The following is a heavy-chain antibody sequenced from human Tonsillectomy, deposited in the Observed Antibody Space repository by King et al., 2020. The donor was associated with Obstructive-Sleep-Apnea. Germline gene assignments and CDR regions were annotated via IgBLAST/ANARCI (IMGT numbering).Heavy chain of an antibody. D-gene: IGHD3-16*01. CDR3: AGVVAPWRGESLGQYFEY. J-gene: IGHJ4*02. Sequence: QLQESGPGLVKPSQTLSLTCTVSGGSIRSGDYYWSWIRQPPGKGLEWIGYIYYSGSTYYNPSLKSRITISLETSKNQFSLKLTSVTAADTAVYYCAGVVAPWRGESLGQYFEYWGQGTLVTVSS. V-gene: IGHV4-30-4*01. CDR2: IYYSGST. CDR1: GGSIRSGDYY.